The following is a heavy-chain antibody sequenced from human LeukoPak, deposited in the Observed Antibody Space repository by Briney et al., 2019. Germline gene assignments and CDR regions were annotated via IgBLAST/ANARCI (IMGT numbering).Heavy chain of an antibody. V-gene: IGHV3-48*04. CDR2: ISSSGSTI. Sequence: GASLRLSCAASGFILSNYAMYWVRQAPGKGLEWVSYISSSGSTIYYADSVKGRFTISRDNAKNSLYLQMNSLRAEDTAVYYCARDLGSSWSGVYWGQGTLVTVSS. CDR1: GFILSNYA. D-gene: IGHD6-13*01. J-gene: IGHJ4*02. CDR3: ARDLGSSWSGVY.